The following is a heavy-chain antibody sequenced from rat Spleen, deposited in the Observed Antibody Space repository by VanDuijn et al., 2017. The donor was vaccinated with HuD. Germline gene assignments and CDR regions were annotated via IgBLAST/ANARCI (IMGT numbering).Heavy chain of an antibody. Sequence: EVQLVESGGGSVQPGRSMKLSCAASGINFSNYYMAWVRQAPTKGLEWVASISNDGGNTYYRDSVKGRSTISRDNAKSTLYLQMDSLRSTDTATYYCARNPTYYVFDGDWFACWGQCTLVTVSS. D-gene: IGHD1-9*01. CDR1: GINFSNYY. V-gene: IGHV5-25*01. CDR3: ARNPTYYVFDGDWFAC. J-gene: IGHJ3*01. CDR2: ISNDGGNT.